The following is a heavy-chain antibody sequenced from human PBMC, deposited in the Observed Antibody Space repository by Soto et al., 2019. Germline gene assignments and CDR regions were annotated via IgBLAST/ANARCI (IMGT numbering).Heavy chain of an antibody. CDR3: AKSLHSSSSEAFDY. V-gene: IGHV3-9*01. J-gene: IGHJ4*02. CDR1: GFTFDDYA. CDR2: ISWNSGSI. D-gene: IGHD6-6*01. Sequence: GGSLRLSCAASGFTFDDYAMHWVRQAPGKGLEWVSGISWNSGSIGYADSVKGRFTISRDNAKNSLYLQMNSLRAEDTALYYCAKSLHSSSSEAFDYWGQGTLVTVSS.